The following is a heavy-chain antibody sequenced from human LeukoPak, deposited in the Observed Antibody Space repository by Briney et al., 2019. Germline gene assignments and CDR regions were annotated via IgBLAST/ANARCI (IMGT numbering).Heavy chain of an antibody. J-gene: IGHJ4*02. CDR1: GFTFSDYH. D-gene: IGHD6-19*01. Sequence: GGSLRLSCAASGFTFSDYHMSWIRQAPGKGLEWVSYISSSGSSIYYADSVKGRFTISRDNAKNSLYLQMNSLRAEDTAVYYCARDRSGWYYFDYWGQGTLVTVSS. V-gene: IGHV3-11*01. CDR2: ISSSGSSI. CDR3: ARDRSGWYYFDY.